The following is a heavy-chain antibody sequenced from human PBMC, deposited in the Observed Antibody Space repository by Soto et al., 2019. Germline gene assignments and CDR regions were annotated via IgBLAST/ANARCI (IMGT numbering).Heavy chain of an antibody. CDR1: GYTFTSYG. D-gene: IGHD6-19*01. V-gene: IGHV1-18*04. CDR2: ISAYNGNT. Sequence: GAPVKVSCKASGYTFTSYGISWVRQAPGQGLEWLGWISAYNGNTNYAQKLQGRVTMTTDTSTSTAYMELRSLRSDDTAVYYCARRASGWYADDAFDIWGQGTMVTVSS. J-gene: IGHJ3*02. CDR3: ARRASGWYADDAFDI.